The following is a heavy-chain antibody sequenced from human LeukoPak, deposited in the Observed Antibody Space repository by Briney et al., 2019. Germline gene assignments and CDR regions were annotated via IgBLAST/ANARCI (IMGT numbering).Heavy chain of an antibody. CDR2: ICGSGGST. V-gene: IGHV3-23*01. CDR3: AKGGRFGGNSYFDY. D-gene: IGHD4-23*01. J-gene: IGHJ4*02. CDR1: GFTYSSYA. Sequence: PGGSLRLSCTASGFTYSSYAINWVRQAPGKGLEWVSGICGSGGSTFYADSVKGRFTSSRDNSKNTVSLQMKNVRAEDTAVYYCAKGGRFGGNSYFDYWDQGTLVTVSS.